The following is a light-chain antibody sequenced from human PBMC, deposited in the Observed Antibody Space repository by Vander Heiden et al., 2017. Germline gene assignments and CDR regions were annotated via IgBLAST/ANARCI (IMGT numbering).Light chain of an antibody. V-gene: IGLV3-21*02. CDR2: DET. CDR1: NIVSKT. J-gene: IGLJ2*01. Sequence: SHLLTQPRSVSVAPGHPATITCGGTNIVSKTVNWSPPKHPQQPGQAPGLVIYDETDRPSGSPDRFSGSNSGNTATLTVSRVEAGDEADYYCQVWESSSDVIFGGGTKLTVL. CDR3: QVWESSSDVI.